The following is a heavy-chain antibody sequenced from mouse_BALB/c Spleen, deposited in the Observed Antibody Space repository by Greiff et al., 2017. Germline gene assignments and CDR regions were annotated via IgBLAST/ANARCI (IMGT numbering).Heavy chain of an antibody. CDR3: ARDLYYGKKGYYFDY. D-gene: IGHD2-1*01. CDR2: ILPGSGST. Sequence: VQLQQSGAELMKPGASVKISCKATGYTFSSYWIEWVKQRPGHGLEWIGEILPGSGSTNYNEKFKGKATFTADTSSNTAYMQLSSLTSEDSAVYYCARDLYYGKKGYYFDYWGQGTTLTVSS. V-gene: IGHV1-9*01. J-gene: IGHJ2*01. CDR1: GYTFSSYW.